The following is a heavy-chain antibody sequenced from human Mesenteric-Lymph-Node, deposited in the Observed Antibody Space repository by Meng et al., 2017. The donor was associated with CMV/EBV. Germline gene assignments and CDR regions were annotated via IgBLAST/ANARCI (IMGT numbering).Heavy chain of an antibody. J-gene: IGHJ4*02. CDR2: IIPIFGTA. CDR1: GGTFSSYA. D-gene: IGHD6-6*01. V-gene: IGHV1-69*05. Sequence: SGGTFSSYAISWVRQAPGQGLEWMGGIIPIFGTANYAQKFQGRVTITTDESTSTAYMELSSLRSEDTAVYYCARDGYSSSSGYFDYWGQGTLVTVSS. CDR3: ARDGYSSSSGYFDY.